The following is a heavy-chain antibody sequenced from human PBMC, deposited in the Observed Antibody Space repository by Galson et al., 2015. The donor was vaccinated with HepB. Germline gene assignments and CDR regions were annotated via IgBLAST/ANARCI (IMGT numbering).Heavy chain of an antibody. J-gene: IGHJ4*02. Sequence: SLRLSCAASGFTFSSYGMHWVRQAPGKGLEWVAVIWYDGSNKYYADSVKGRFTISRDNSKNTLYLQMNSLRAEDTAVYYCAREREITFGGVILPGYWGQGTLVTVSS. CDR2: IWYDGSNK. CDR3: AREREITFGGVILPGY. CDR1: GFTFSSYG. V-gene: IGHV3-33*01. D-gene: IGHD3-16*01.